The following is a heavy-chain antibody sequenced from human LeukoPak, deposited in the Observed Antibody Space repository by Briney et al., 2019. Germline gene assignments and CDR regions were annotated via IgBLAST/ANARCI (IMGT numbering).Heavy chain of an antibody. V-gene: IGHV1-46*01. CDR1: GYTFTSYY. CDR3: AREPLAATQRLMEFDP. D-gene: IGHD2-15*01. CDR2: INPSGGST. Sequence: ASVKVSYKASGYTFTSYYMHWVRQAPGQGLEWMGIINPSGGSTSYAQKFQGRVTMTRDMSTSTVYMELSSLRSEDTAVYYCAREPLAATQRLMEFDPWGQGTLVTVSS. J-gene: IGHJ5*02.